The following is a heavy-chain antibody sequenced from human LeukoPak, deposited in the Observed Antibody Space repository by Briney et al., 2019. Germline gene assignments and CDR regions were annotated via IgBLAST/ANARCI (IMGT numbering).Heavy chain of an antibody. Sequence: GGSLRLSCAASGFSFSNYAMSWVRQTPGKGLEWVSAMRGSGGSSYYADSVKGRFSTSRDNSKNTLYLQMNSLSADDAAVYYCAKDWGYYYDSSGYYHFDSWGQGTLVTVSS. CDR1: GFSFSNYA. V-gene: IGHV3-23*01. D-gene: IGHD3-22*01. CDR3: AKDWGYYYDSSGYYHFDS. CDR2: MRGSGGSS. J-gene: IGHJ5*01.